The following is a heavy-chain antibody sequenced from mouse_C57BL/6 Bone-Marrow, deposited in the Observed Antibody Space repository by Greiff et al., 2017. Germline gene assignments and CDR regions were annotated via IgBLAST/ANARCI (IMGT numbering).Heavy chain of an antibody. CDR1: GYTFTSYG. CDR2: IYPRSGNT. CDR3: ARCLYGTYWYFDV. J-gene: IGHJ1*01. Sequence: VQLVESGAELARPGASVKLSCKASGYTFTSYGISWVKQRTGQGLEWIGEIYPRSGNTYYNEKFKGKATLTADKSSSTAYMELRSLTSEDSSFYFCARCLYGTYWYFDVWGPGPTVTVSS. D-gene: IGHD2-1*01. V-gene: IGHV1-81*01.